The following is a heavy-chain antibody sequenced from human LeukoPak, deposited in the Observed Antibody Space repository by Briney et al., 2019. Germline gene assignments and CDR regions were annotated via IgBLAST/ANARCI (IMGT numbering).Heavy chain of an antibody. D-gene: IGHD5-24*01. CDR2: IRFDGTSK. J-gene: IGHJ3*01. CDR1: GFTFSYYA. Sequence: GRSLRLSCAASGFTFSYYAMQWASQAPGKGLEWVAFIRFDGTSKCDADSVKGRFTISRDNSKNTLYLQMNSLRADDTAVYYCAMKAVPRPRLHDAFDFWGQGTVVSVSS. CDR3: AMKAVPRPRLHDAFDF. V-gene: IGHV3-30*02.